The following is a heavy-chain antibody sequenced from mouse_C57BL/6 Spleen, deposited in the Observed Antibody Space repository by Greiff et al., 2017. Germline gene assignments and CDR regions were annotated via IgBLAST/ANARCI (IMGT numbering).Heavy chain of an antibody. CDR1: GYTFTSYW. Sequence: QVQLQQPGAELVKPGASVKLSCKASGYTFTSYWMHWVKQRPGQGLEWIGMIHPNSGSTNYNEKFKSKATLTVDKSSSTAYMQLSSLTSEDSAVYYCARWGGSLNYFDYWGQGTTLTVSS. V-gene: IGHV1-64*01. CDR2: IHPNSGST. D-gene: IGHD1-1*02. CDR3: ARWGGSLNYFDY. J-gene: IGHJ2*01.